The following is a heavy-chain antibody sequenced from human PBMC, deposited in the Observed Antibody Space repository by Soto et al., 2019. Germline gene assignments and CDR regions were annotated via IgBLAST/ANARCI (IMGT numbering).Heavy chain of an antibody. CDR2: INHSGST. CDR3: ARHLLWFGELINYYYYGMDV. Sequence: PSETLSLTCAVYGGSFSGYYWSWIRQPPGKGLEWIGEINHSGSTNYNPSLKSRVTISVDTSKNQFSLKLSSVTAADTAVYYCARHLLWFGELINYYYYGMDVWGQGTTVTVSS. V-gene: IGHV4-34*01. J-gene: IGHJ6*02. CDR1: GGSFSGYY. D-gene: IGHD3-10*01.